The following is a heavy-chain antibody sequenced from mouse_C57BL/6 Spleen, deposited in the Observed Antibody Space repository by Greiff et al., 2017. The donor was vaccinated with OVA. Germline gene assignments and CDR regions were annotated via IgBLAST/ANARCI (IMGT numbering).Heavy chain of an antibody. CDR3: ARAPYDSYGYFDV. Sequence: QVQLQQPGAELVKPGASVKLSCKASGYTFTSYWMHWVKQRPGQGLEWIGMIHPNSGSTNYNEKFKSKATLTVDKSTSTAYMQLSSLTSEDSAVYYCARAPYDSYGYFDVWGTGTTVTVSS. V-gene: IGHV1-64*01. D-gene: IGHD2-4*01. CDR2: IHPNSGST. J-gene: IGHJ1*03. CDR1: GYTFTSYW.